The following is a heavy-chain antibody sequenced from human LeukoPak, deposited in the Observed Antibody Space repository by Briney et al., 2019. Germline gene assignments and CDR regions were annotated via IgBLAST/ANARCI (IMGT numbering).Heavy chain of an antibody. V-gene: IGHV4-39*01. CDR3: ASLRERSYYARGFDY. CDR1: GFTFSSYG. J-gene: IGHJ4*02. Sequence: GTLRLSCAASGFTFSSYGMSWVRQPPGKGLEWIGSIYYSGSTYYNPSLKSRVTISVDTSKNQFSLKLSSVTAAGTAVYYCASLRERSYYARGFDYWGQGTLVTVSS. CDR2: IYYSGST. D-gene: IGHD1-26*01.